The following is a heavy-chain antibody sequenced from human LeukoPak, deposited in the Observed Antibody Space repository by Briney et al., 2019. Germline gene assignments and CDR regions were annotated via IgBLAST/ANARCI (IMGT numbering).Heavy chain of an antibody. J-gene: IGHJ4*02. Sequence: PGGSLRLSCAASGFTFSSYAMHWVRQAPGKGLEWVAVIPYDGSNKYYADSVKGRFTISRDNSKNTLYLQMNSLRAEDTAVYYCARDKGERAFDYWGQGTLVTVSS. V-gene: IGHV3-30*04. CDR3: ARDKGERAFDY. CDR1: GFTFSSYA. CDR2: IPYDGSNK.